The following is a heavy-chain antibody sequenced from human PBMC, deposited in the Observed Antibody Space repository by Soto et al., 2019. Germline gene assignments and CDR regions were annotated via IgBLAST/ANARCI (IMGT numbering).Heavy chain of an antibody. Sequence: PGESLKISCNGSGYSFRNNWITWVRQMPGKGLEWMGRIALTDSYTSYSPSFQGHVSFSADTSINTAYLQWSSLRASDTAMYYCARHGGAHYGSSGYHYALDYWGQGTPVTVSS. CDR1: GYSFRNNW. J-gene: IGHJ4*02. CDR3: ARHGGAHYGSSGYHYALDY. V-gene: IGHV5-10-1*01. D-gene: IGHD3-22*01. CDR2: IALTDSYT.